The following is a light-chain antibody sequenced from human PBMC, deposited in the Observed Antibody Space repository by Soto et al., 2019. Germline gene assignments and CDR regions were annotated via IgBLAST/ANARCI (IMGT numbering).Light chain of an antibody. CDR2: GAS. CDR1: QSVSSN. Sequence: EIVMTQSPATLSVSPGERAALSCRASQSVSSNFAWYQQKPGQAPRLLIYGASTRATGIPARFSGSGSGTECTLTISSRESEDFAVYYCQQYNNWPYTFGQGTKLEIK. V-gene: IGKV3-15*01. J-gene: IGKJ2*01. CDR3: QQYNNWPYT.